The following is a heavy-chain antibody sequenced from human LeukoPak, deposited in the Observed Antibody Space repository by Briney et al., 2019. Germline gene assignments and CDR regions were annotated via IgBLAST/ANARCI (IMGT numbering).Heavy chain of an antibody. D-gene: IGHD6-19*01. V-gene: IGHV4-38-2*02. CDR1: GFSINTGYY. CDR2: IYHSGST. Sequence: KPSETLSLTCNVSGFSINTGYYWGWIRQPPGKRLEWIAYIYHSGSTYYNPSLKSRLTMSVDTSKNQFSLALSSVTAADTAVYYCVRDSAPDPLHSGAQLYYYYAMDVWGQGTTVTVSS. J-gene: IGHJ6*02. CDR3: VRDSAPDPLHSGAQLYYYYAMDV.